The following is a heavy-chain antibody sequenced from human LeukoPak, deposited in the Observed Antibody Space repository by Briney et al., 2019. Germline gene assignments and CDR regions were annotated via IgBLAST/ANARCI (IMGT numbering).Heavy chain of an antibody. J-gene: IGHJ6*03. CDR2: INHSGST. CDR3: ASGLIDYPYYYYYMDV. V-gene: IGHV4-34*01. D-gene: IGHD3-22*01. Sequence: SETLSLTCAVYGGSFSGYYWSWIRQPPGKGLEWIGEINHSGSTNYNPSLKSRVTISVDTSKNQFSLKLSSVTAADTAVYYCASGLIDYPYYYYYMDVWGKGTTVTVSS. CDR1: GGSFSGYY.